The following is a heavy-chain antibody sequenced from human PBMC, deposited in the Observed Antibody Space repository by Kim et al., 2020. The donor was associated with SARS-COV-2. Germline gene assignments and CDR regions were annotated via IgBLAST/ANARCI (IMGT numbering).Heavy chain of an antibody. D-gene: IGHD7-27*01. CDR2: TT. V-gene: IGHV4-4*02. Sequence: TTNSTPSLKIRVTISVDKSKNQFSLKLSSVTAADTAVYYCARVGIPSHYLGQGTLVTVSS. J-gene: IGHJ4*02. CDR3: ARVGIPSHY.